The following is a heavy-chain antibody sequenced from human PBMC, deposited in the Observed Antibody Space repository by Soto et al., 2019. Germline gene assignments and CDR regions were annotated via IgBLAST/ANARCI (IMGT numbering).Heavy chain of an antibody. CDR1: GGSVSSGSYY. CDR2: IYYSGST. V-gene: IGHV4-61*01. Sequence: SETLSLTCTVSGGSVSSGSYYWSWIRQPPGKGLEWIGYIYYSGSTNYNPSLKSRVTISVDTSKNQFSLKLSSVTAADTAVHYCARGYSIAARPWWFDPWGQGTLVTVSS. J-gene: IGHJ5*02. CDR3: ARGYSIAARPWWFDP. D-gene: IGHD6-6*01.